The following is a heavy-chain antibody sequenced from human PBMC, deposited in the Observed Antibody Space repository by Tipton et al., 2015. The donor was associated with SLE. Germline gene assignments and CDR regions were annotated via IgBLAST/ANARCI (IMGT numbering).Heavy chain of an antibody. V-gene: IGHV3-72*01. CDR1: GFTFSDHY. D-gene: IGHD3-10*01. CDR2: TRNKANSYTT. Sequence: SLRLSCAASGFTFSDHYMDWVRQAPGKGLEWVGRTRNKANSYTTEYAASVKGRFTISRDDSKNSLYLQMNSLKTEDTAVYYCARVLLWFGELLGADNWGQGTLVTVSS. J-gene: IGHJ4*02. CDR3: ARVLLWFGELLGADN.